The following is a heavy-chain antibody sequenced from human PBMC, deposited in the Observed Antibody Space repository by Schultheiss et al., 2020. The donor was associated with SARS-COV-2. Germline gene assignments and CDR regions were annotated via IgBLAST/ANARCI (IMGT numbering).Heavy chain of an antibody. J-gene: IGHJ6*02. Sequence: SETLSLTCTVSGASISSGGYYWGWIRQLPGKGLEWIGYTYFGGSTYYNPSLTSRTSISVDTSKNQVSLKLSSVTAADTAVYYCARSRVSPVRSYQYYGMDVWGQGTTVTV. CDR1: GASISSGGYY. D-gene: IGHD5/OR15-5a*01. CDR2: TYFGGST. V-gene: IGHV4-31*03. CDR3: ARSRVSPVRSYQYYGMDV.